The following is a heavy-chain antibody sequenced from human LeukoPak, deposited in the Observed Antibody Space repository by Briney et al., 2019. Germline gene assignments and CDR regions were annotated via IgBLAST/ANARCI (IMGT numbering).Heavy chain of an antibody. V-gene: IGHV1-2*02. CDR3: ARDSDPRKALGAFDF. CDR2: INPNSGGT. D-gene: IGHD3-10*01. J-gene: IGHJ3*01. CDR1: GYTFTGYY. Sequence: ASVKVSCKASGYTFTGYYMHWVRQAPGQGLEWMGWINPNSGGTNYAQKFQGRVTVTRDTSISTAYMELSRLRSDDTAVYYCARDSDPRKALGAFDFWGQGTMVTVSS.